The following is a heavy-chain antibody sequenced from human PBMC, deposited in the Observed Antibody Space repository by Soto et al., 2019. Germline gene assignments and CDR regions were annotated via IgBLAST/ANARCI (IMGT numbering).Heavy chain of an antibody. CDR1: GFTFSSYE. J-gene: IGHJ3*02. CDR2: ISSSGSTI. V-gene: IGHV3-48*03. D-gene: IGHD6-13*01. Sequence: EVQLVESGGGLVQPGGSLRLSCAASGFTFSSYEMNWVRQAPGKGLEWVSYISSSGSTIYYADSVKGRFTISRDNAKNSLYLQMNSLRAEDTAVYYCARDPGIAASGAFDIWGQGTMVTVSS. CDR3: ARDPGIAASGAFDI.